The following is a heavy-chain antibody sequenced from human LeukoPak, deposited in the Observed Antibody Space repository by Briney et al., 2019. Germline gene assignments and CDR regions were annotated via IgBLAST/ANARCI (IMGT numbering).Heavy chain of an antibody. CDR3: AKNSGIWSF. J-gene: IGHJ4*02. CDR1: GFTFGSTD. CDR2: ISGTGDT. Sequence: GGSLRLSCAASGFTFGSTDMTWVRQAPGKGLEWLLTISGTGDTYYADSVRGRFTISRDNSKTTLYLQMNSLRAEDTATYYCAKNSGIWSFWGQGALVTVSS. V-gene: IGHV3-23*01. D-gene: IGHD1-26*01.